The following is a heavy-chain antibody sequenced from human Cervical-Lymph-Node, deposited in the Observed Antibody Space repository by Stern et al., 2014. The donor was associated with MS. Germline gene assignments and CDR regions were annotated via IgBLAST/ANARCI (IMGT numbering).Heavy chain of an antibody. J-gene: IGHJ5*02. D-gene: IGHD2-2*01. CDR3: ASANCSSTSCPNWFDP. CDR1: GGSISSGDYY. Sequence: QVQLQESGPGLVKPSQTLSLTCTFSGGSISSGDYYWSWIRQPPGKGLEWIGYIYYSGSTYYNTSLKSRVTISVDTSKNQFSLKLSSVTAADTAVYYCASANCSSTSCPNWFDPWGQGTLVTVSS. CDR2: IYYSGST. V-gene: IGHV4-30-4*01.